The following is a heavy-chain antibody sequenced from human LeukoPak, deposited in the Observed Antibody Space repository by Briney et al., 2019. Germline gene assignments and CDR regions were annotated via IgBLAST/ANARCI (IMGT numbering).Heavy chain of an antibody. CDR2: IRSKANSYAT. Sequence: GGSLRLSCAASGFTFSGSAMHWVRQASGKGREWVGRIRSKANSYATAYAASVKGRFTISRDDSKNTAYLQMNSLKTEDTAVYYCTRQRGCSGGSCYELPNYYYYYMDVWGKGTTVTVSS. D-gene: IGHD2-15*01. J-gene: IGHJ6*03. CDR3: TRQRGCSGGSCYELPNYYYYYMDV. V-gene: IGHV3-73*01. CDR1: GFTFSGSA.